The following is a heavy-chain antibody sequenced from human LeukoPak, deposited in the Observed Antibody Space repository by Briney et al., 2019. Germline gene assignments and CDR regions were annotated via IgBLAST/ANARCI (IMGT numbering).Heavy chain of an antibody. Sequence: SETLSLTCTVSGGSIGSYYWSWARQPPGKGLEWIGYIYYSGSTNYNPSLKSRVTISVDTSKNHFSLKLSSVTAADTAVYYCARDRRGSSIDAFDIWGQGTMVTVSS. CDR2: IYYSGST. D-gene: IGHD1-26*01. CDR1: GGSIGSYY. V-gene: IGHV4-59*01. CDR3: ARDRRGSSIDAFDI. J-gene: IGHJ3*02.